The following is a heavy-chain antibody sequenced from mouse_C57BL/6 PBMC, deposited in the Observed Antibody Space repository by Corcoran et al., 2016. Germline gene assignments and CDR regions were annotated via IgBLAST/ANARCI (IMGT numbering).Heavy chain of an antibody. CDR2: ISYDGSN. V-gene: IGHV3-6*01. CDR3: ARDLLDYYAMDY. J-gene: IGHJ4*01. CDR1: GYSITSGYY. D-gene: IGHD2-1*01. Sequence: DVQLQESGPGLVKPSQSLSLTCSVTGYSITSGYYWNWIRQFPGNKLEWMGYISYDGSNNYNPSLKNRISITRDTSKNQFFLKLNSVTTEDTATYYCARDLLDYYAMDYWGQGTSVTVSS.